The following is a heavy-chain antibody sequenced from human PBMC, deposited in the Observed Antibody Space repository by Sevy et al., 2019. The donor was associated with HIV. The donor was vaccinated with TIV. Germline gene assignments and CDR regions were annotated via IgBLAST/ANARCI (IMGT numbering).Heavy chain of an antibody. V-gene: IGHV3-72*01. D-gene: IGHD3-3*01. CDR3: DRAYGKARTFSGDDS. Sequence: GGSLRLSCAASGFTLSDHYMDWVRQAPGKGLEWVGRTRNKASSYTTEYAASVKGRFTISREDLKNALNLQMNSLKTEDTAVYFCDRAYGKARTFSGDDSWGQGTLVTVSS. CDR1: GFTLSDHY. CDR2: TRNKASSYTT. J-gene: IGHJ4*02.